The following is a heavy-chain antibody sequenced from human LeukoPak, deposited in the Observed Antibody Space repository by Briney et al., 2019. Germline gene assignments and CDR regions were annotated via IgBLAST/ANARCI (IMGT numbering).Heavy chain of an antibody. CDR3: ARDHCSSTSCYNYFDY. J-gene: IGHJ4*02. D-gene: IGHD2-2*02. CDR1: GGSISSGSYY. V-gene: IGHV4-61*02. CDR2: IYTSGST. Sequence: PSQTLSLTCTVSGGSISSGSYYWSWIRQPAGKGLEWIGRIYTSGSTYYNPSLKSRVTISVDTSKNQFSLKLSSVTAADTAVYYCARDHCSSTSCYNYFDYWGQGTLVTVSS.